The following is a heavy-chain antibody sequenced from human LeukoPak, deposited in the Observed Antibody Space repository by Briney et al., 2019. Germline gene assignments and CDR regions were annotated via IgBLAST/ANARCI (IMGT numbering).Heavy chain of an antibody. CDR3: AKSNGYGLNDY. CDR2: IYSSGNT. D-gene: IGHD5-12*01. J-gene: IGHJ4*02. V-gene: IGHV4-39*01. CDR1: GASISSSNYY. Sequence: PSETLSLTCAVSGASISSSNYYWGWVRQSPGKGLEWIGNIYSSGNTYYNASLKSRVTMYIDTSKNQFSLKLSSVTAADTAMYYCAKSNGYGLNDYWGQGTLVTVSS.